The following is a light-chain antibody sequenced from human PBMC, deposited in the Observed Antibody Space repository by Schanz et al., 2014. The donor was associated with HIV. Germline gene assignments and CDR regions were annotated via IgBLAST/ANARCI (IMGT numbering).Light chain of an antibody. J-gene: IGLJ3*02. CDR3: SSYAGSNTWV. V-gene: IGLV2-14*01. CDR2: DVN. CDR1: NSDVGGYDY. Sequence: QSALTQPASVSGSPGQSITISCTGTNSDVGGYDYVSWYQQHPGKAPKLIIYDVNYRPSGSSNRFSGSKSGSTASLTVSGLQAEDEADYYCSSYAGSNTWVFGGGTKLTVL.